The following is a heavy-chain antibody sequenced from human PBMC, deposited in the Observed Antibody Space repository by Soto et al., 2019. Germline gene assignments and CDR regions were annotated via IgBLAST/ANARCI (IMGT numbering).Heavy chain of an antibody. CDR1: GFTFSSYW. Sequence: HPGGSLRLSCAASGFTFSSYWMTWVRQAPGKGLEWVANIKQDGSEKFYVDSVKGRFTISRDNAKNSLYMQMNSLRAEDTAVYYCARGAGSYFRRVVGAFDIWGQGTMVTVS. CDR3: ARGAGSYFRRVVGAFDI. J-gene: IGHJ3*02. V-gene: IGHV3-7*04. D-gene: IGHD3-10*01. CDR2: IKQDGSEK.